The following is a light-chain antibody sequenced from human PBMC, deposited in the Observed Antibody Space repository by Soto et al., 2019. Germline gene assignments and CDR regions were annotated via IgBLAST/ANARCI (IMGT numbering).Light chain of an antibody. J-gene: IGLJ2*01. CDR2: EVT. CDR3: SSFARGDNPHVL. Sequence: QSALTQPPSASGSPGQSVTISCTGTSSDVAGSDYVSWYQQHPGKAPKLIIYEVTKRPAGVPDRFSGSKSGNTASLTVSGLQAADESYYYCSSFARGDNPHVLFGGGTKLTVL. V-gene: IGLV2-8*01. CDR1: SSDVAGSDY.